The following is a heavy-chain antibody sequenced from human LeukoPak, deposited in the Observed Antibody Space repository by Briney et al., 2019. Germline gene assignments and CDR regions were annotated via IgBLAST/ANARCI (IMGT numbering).Heavy chain of an antibody. CDR3: AREDGERWFDP. J-gene: IGHJ5*02. V-gene: IGHV4-59*01. CDR1: GGSISSYY. Sequence: SETLSLTCTVSGGSISSYYWSWIRQPPGKGLEWIGYIYYSGSTNYNPSLKSRATISVDTSKNQFSLKLSSVTAADTAVYYCAREDGERWFDPWGQGTLVTVSS. CDR2: IYYSGST. D-gene: IGHD4-17*01.